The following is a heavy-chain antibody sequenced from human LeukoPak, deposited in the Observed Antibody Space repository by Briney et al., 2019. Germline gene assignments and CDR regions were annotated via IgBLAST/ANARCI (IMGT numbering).Heavy chain of an antibody. CDR1: GFTFSSYW. CDR3: AREFSIVVVVAATPDY. CDR2: INSDGSST. J-gene: IGHJ4*02. Sequence: GGSLRLSCAPSGFTFSSYWMHWVRQAPGKGLMWVSRINSDGSSTSYADSVKGRFTISRDNAKNTLYLQMNSLRAEDTAVYYCAREFSIVVVVAATPDYWGQGTLVTVSS. V-gene: IGHV3-74*01. D-gene: IGHD2-15*01.